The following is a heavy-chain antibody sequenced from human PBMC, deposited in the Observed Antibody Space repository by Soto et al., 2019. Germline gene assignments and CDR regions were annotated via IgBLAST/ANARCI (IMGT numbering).Heavy chain of an antibody. J-gene: IGHJ6*02. D-gene: IGHD5-18*01. CDR2: IYYSGST. Sequence: SETLSLTCTVSGGSVSSGSYYWSWIRQPPGKGLEWIGYIYYSGSTNYNPSLKSRVTISVDTSKNQFSLKLSSVTAADTAVYYCARDPDTAMVTGRYYYYGMDVWGQGTTVTGS. CDR1: GGSVSSGSYY. V-gene: IGHV4-61*01. CDR3: ARDPDTAMVTGRYYYYGMDV.